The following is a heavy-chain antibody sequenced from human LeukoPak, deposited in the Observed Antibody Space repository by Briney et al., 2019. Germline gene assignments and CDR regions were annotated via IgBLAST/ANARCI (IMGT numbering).Heavy chain of an antibody. Sequence: PSETLSLTCAVSGYSISSGYYWGWIRQPPGKGLEWIGSIYHSGSTYYNPSLKSRVTISVDTSKNQFSLKLSSVTAADTAVYYCARHHLTVPFDYWGQGTLVTVSS. D-gene: IGHD3-9*01. CDR3: ARHHLTVPFDY. CDR2: IYHSGST. CDR1: GYSISSGYY. V-gene: IGHV4-38-2*01. J-gene: IGHJ4*02.